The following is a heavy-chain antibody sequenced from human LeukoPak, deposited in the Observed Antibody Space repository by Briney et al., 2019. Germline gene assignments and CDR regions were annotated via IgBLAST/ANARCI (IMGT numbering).Heavy chain of an antibody. CDR2: INPSGGST. CDR1: GYTFTSYY. J-gene: IGHJ4*02. V-gene: IGHV1-46*01. D-gene: IGHD6-19*01. Sequence: ASVKVSCKASGYTFTSYYMHWVRQAPGQGLEWMGIINPSGGSTSYAQKFQGRVTMTRDTSTSTVYMELSSLRSEDTAVYYCARDHGRYSSGRWVTREEVDYWGQGTLVTVSS. CDR3: ARDHGRYSSGRWVTREEVDY.